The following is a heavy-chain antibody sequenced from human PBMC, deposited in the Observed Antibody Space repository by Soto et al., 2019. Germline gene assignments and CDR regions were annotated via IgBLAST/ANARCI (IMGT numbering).Heavy chain of an antibody. CDR1: GGSFSGYY. CDR2: INHSGST. Sequence: PXETLSLTCAVDGGSFSGYYWSWIRQPPGKGLDWIGEINHSGSTNYNPSLKSRVTMSVDTSKNQFSLKLSSVTAADTAVYYCARVIVSGSGWYYFDYWGQGTLVTVSS. CDR3: ARVIVSGSGWYYFDY. D-gene: IGHD6-19*01. J-gene: IGHJ4*02. V-gene: IGHV4-34*01.